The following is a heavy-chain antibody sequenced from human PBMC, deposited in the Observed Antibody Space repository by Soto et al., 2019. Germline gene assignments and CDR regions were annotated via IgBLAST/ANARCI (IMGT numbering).Heavy chain of an antibody. CDR3: AKDKGKLYIDY. CDR2: ISRDGIDQ. Sequence: QVQLVESGGGVVQPGRSLRLSCAVSGLALENHGMHWVRQAPGKGLEWVAHISRDGIDQYYADFGSVRLTISRDVSKNTVYLQINSLRPEDAALYFCAKDKGKLYIDYWGQGTLVTVSS. J-gene: IGHJ4*02. V-gene: IGHV3-30*18. D-gene: IGHD6-13*01. CDR1: GLALENHG.